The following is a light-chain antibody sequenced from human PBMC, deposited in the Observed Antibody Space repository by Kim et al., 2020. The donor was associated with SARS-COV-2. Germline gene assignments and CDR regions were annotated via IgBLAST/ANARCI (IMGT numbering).Light chain of an antibody. J-gene: IGKJ2*01. CDR2: KAS. V-gene: IGKV1-5*03. CDR3: QHYDTYSRT. CDR1: QSISNW. Sequence: CASVGDRVTIPGRASQSISNWLAWYQQKPGKAPNLLIYKASSLEIGVPSRYSGSESGTEFTLTISSLQPDDFATYYCQHYDTYSRTCGQGTKLEI.